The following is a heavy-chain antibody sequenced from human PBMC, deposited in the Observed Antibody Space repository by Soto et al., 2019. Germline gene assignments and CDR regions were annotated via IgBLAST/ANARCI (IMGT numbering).Heavy chain of an antibody. Sequence: QVQLVQSGAEVKKPGASVKVSCKASGYTFTSYGISWVRQAPGQGLEWMGWISAYNGNTNYAQKLQGRVTMTTDTSTSTAYMELRSLRSDDTAVYYCARDVYSSGWYGYYYYGMDVWGQGTTVTVSS. CDR2: ISAYNGNT. V-gene: IGHV1-18*01. CDR1: GYTFTSYG. J-gene: IGHJ6*02. CDR3: ARDVYSSGWYGYYYYGMDV. D-gene: IGHD6-19*01.